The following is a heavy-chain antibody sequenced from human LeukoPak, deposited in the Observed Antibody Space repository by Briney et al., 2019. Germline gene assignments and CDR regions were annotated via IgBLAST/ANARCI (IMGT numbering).Heavy chain of an antibody. Sequence: GGSLRLSCAASGFTFSDYYMSWIRPAPGKGLEWVSYISSSGSTIYYADSVKGRFTISRDNAKNSLYLQMNSRRAEDTAVYYCARDQYYDSSGYYSGYWGQGTLGTVS. D-gene: IGHD3-22*01. CDR1: GFTFSDYY. J-gene: IGHJ4*02. CDR2: ISSSGSTI. CDR3: ARDQYYDSSGYYSGY. V-gene: IGHV3-11*01.